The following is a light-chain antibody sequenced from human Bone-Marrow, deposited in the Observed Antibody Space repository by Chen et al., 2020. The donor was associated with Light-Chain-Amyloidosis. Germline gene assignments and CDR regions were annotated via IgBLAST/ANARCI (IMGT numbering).Light chain of an antibody. CDR2: SNN. CDR3: AQWDDSMMGRV. Sequence: QSVLTQPPSASVTPGQRFSISCSGNSSNVCGITFYWYQQIPGRAPKLLIYSNNKRPSGVPDRFSGSKSGTSASLAISRLQSEDEADYYCAQWDDSMMGRVFGGGTKLTVL. J-gene: IGLJ3*02. CDR1: SSNVCGIT. V-gene: IGLV1-44*01.